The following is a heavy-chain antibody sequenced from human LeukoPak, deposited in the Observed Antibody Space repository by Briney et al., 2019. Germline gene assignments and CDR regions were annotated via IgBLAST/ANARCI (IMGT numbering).Heavy chain of an antibody. V-gene: IGHV1-69*05. CDR2: IIPIFGTA. D-gene: IGHD3-22*01. CDR3: ARANFKGLAYYYDSSGYSD. CDR1: GGTFSSYA. Sequence: GSSVKVSCKASGGTFSSYAISWVRQAPGQGLEWMGRIIPIFGTANYAQKFQGRVTITTDESTSTAYMELSSLRSEDTAVYYCARANFKGLAYYYDSSGYSDWGQGTPVTVSS. J-gene: IGHJ4*02.